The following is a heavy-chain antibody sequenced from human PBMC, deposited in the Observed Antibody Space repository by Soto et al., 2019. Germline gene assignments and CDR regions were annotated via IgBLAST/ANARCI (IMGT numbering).Heavy chain of an antibody. CDR1: GFAFSSFN. Sequence: GGTLRLSCTASGFAFSSFNMNWVRQAPGKGLEWVSSIFTRSSQIYYADSVKGRFTISRDDAKNSLFLQMNSLSVEDTAVYYCARDLLAGQQLVIPWFHPWGQGTLVTVSS. V-gene: IGHV3-21*01. CDR3: ARDLLAGQQLVIPWFHP. D-gene: IGHD1-26*01. CDR2: IFTRSSQI. J-gene: IGHJ5*02.